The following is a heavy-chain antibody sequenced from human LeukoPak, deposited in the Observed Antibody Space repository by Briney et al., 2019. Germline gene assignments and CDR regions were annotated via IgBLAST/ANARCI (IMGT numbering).Heavy chain of an antibody. J-gene: IGHJ1*01. CDR3: ARFSSAYYYAEYFQH. Sequence: GGSLRLSCAASGFTFSSYSMNWVRQAPGKGLEWVSYISGSSGTIYYADSVKGRFSISRDNAKKSLYLQMNSLRAEDTAVYYCARFSSAYYYAEYFQHWGQGTLVTVSS. V-gene: IGHV3-48*04. CDR1: GFTFSSYS. D-gene: IGHD3-22*01. CDR2: ISGSSGTI.